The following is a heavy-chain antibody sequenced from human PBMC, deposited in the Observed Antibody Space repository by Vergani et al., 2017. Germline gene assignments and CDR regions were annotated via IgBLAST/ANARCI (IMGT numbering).Heavy chain of an antibody. CDR2: ISSSSSYI. D-gene: IGHD5-12*01. Sequence: EVQLVESGGGLDKPGGSLRLSCAASGFTFSSYSMNWVRQAPGKGLEWVSSISSSSSYIYYADSVKGRFTISRDNAKNSLYLQMNSLRAEYTAVYYCASDLRSYSGYALDYWGQGTLVTVSS. J-gene: IGHJ4*02. V-gene: IGHV3-21*01. CDR1: GFTFSSYS. CDR3: ASDLRSYSGYALDY.